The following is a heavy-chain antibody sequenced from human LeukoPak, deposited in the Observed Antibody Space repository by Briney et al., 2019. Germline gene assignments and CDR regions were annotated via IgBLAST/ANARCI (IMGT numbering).Heavy chain of an antibody. CDR1: GGSISSYY. D-gene: IGHD6-19*01. V-gene: IGHV4-4*07. Sequence: SETLSLTCTVSGGSISSYYWSWIRQPAGKGLEWIGRIYTSGSTNYNPSLKSRVTMSVDTSKNQFSLKLSSATAADTAVYYCARGVAVADPGYYYYYMDVWGKGTTVTVSS. J-gene: IGHJ6*03. CDR2: IYTSGST. CDR3: ARGVAVADPGYYYYYMDV.